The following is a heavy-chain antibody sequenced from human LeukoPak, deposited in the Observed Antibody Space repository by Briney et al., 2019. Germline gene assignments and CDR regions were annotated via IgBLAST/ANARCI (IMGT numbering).Heavy chain of an antibody. CDR3: ARGRKRSATGAGNFDY. CDR1: GGTFSSYA. D-gene: IGHD1-26*01. V-gene: IGHV1-69*13. CDR2: IIPIFGTA. J-gene: IGHJ4*02. Sequence: ASVKVSCKASGGTFSSYAISWVRQAPGQGLEWMGGIIPIFGTANYAQKFQGRVTITADESTSTAYMELSSLRSEDTAVYYCARGRKRSATGAGNFDYWGQGTLVTVSS.